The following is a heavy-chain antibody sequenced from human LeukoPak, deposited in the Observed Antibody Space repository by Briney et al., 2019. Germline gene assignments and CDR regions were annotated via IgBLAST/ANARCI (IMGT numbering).Heavy chain of an antibody. CDR2: IDMSWST. J-gene: IGHJ3*02. V-gene: IGHV4-4*07. Sequence: SETLSLTCSVSSGSISSYYWSWIRRPAGKGLEWIGHIDMSWSTNYNPSLKSRVTMSVDTSKNQFSLKLSSVTAADTAVYYCARSKTVAYTEDAFDIWGQGTMVTVSS. CDR3: ARSKTVAYTEDAFDI. CDR1: SGSISSYY. D-gene: IGHD3-16*01.